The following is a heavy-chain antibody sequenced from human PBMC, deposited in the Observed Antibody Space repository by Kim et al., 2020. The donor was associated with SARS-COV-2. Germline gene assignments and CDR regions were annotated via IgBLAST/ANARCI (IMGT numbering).Heavy chain of an antibody. Sequence: ASVKVSCKASGYTFTSYGISWVRQAPGQGLEWMGWISAYNGNTNYAQKLQGRVTMTTDTSTSTAYMELRSLRSDDTAVYYCARERPSLWFGELWLYYYYGMDVWGQGTTVTVSS. J-gene: IGHJ6*02. V-gene: IGHV1-18*04. CDR3: ARERPSLWFGELWLYYYYGMDV. D-gene: IGHD3-10*01. CDR2: ISAYNGNT. CDR1: GYTFTSYG.